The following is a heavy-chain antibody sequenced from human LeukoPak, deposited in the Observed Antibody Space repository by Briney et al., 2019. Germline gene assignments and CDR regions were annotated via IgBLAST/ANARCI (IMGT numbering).Heavy chain of an antibody. J-gene: IGHJ4*02. CDR1: EFSVGSNY. V-gene: IGHV3-30*03. D-gene: IGHD5-12*01. CDR3: ARDSGYDLLYYFDY. CDR2: ISYDGSNK. Sequence: GGSLRLSCAASEFSVGSNYMTWVRQAPGKGLEWVAVISYDGSNKYYADSVKGRFTISRDNSKNTLYLQMNSLRAEDTAVYYCARDSGYDLLYYFDYWGQGTLVTVSS.